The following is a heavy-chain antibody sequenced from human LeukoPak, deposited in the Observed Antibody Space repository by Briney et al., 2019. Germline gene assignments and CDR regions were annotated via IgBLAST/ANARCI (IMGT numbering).Heavy chain of an antibody. CDR1: GYTFTSYG. CDR3: ARASITIFGVVTPYYFDY. V-gene: IGHV1-2*02. CDR2: INPNSGGT. J-gene: IGHJ4*02. D-gene: IGHD3-3*01. Sequence: ASVKVSCKASGYTFTSYGISWVRQAPGQGLEWMGWINPNSGGTNYAQKFQGRVTMTRDTSISTAYMELSRLRSDDTAVYYCARASITIFGVVTPYYFDYWGQGTLVTVSS.